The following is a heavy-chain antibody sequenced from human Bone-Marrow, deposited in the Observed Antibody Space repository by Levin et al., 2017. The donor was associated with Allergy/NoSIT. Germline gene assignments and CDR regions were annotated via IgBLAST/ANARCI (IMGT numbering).Heavy chain of an antibody. Sequence: GGSLRLSCAASGFTFSGYWMHWVREAPGKGLVWVSRIKTDGSDTSYADSVKGRFTISRDNAKNTLYLQMNSLRAEDTAVYYCARVSAAQRELRSYYFDYWGQGTLVTVSS. V-gene: IGHV3-74*01. CDR1: GFTFSGYW. J-gene: IGHJ4*02. D-gene: IGHD1-26*01. CDR3: ARVSAAQRELRSYYFDY. CDR2: IKTDGSDT.